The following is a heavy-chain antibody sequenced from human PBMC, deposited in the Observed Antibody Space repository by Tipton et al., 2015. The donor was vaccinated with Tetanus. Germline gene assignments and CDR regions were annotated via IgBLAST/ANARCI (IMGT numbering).Heavy chain of an antibody. D-gene: IGHD1-26*01. CDR3: VRYSGEYWGVY. CDR1: GFTFNSDW. J-gene: IGHJ4*02. V-gene: IGHV3-7*01. Sequence: SLRLSCAASGFTFNSDWMTWVRQAPGKGLEWVANIRPDGSEKYYVDSVKGRFTISRDNTKNTLSLQMNSLRAEDTAVYYCVRYSGEYWGVYWVQGTLVTFSS. CDR2: IRPDGSEK.